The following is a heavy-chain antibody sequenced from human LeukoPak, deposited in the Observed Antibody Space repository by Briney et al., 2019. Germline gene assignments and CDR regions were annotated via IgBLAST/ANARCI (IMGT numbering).Heavy chain of an antibody. CDR1: GDSISNSY. J-gene: IGHJ4*02. CDR3: ARVTPSGGYPLAY. D-gene: IGHD2-15*01. Sequence: SETLSLTCTVSGDSISNSYWSWIRQPPGKGLEWIGYVYYRGSTSYNPSLKSRITISLDMSKNQLSLKVTSVTAADTAVYHCARVTPSGGYPLAYWGQGTLVTVSS. V-gene: IGHV4-59*01. CDR2: VYYRGST.